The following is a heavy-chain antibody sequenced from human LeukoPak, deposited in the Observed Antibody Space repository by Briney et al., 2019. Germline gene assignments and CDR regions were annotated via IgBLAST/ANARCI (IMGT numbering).Heavy chain of an antibody. CDR1: GGSISSYY. CDR2: IYYSGST. J-gene: IGHJ4*02. V-gene: IGHV4-59*01. Sequence: PSETLSLTCTVSGGSISSYYWSWIRQPPGKGLEWIGYIYYSGSTNYNPSLKGRVTISVDTSKNQFTLKLSFVTAADTAVYYCARDGGRGLDYWGQGTLVTVSS. D-gene: IGHD3-10*01. CDR3: ARDGGRGLDY.